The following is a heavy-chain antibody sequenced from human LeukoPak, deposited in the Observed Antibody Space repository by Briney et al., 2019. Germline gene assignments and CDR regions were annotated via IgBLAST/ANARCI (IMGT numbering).Heavy chain of an antibody. V-gene: IGHV3-30*03. CDR2: ISYDGSNK. J-gene: IGHJ4*02. Sequence: GGSLRLSCAASGFTFSSYGMHWVRQAPGKGLEWVAVISYDGSNKYYADSVKGRFTISRDNSKNTLYLQMNSLRAEDTAVYYCAREWSGSYTFDYWGQGTLVTVSS. CDR1: GFTFSSYG. CDR3: AREWSGSYTFDY. D-gene: IGHD1-26*01.